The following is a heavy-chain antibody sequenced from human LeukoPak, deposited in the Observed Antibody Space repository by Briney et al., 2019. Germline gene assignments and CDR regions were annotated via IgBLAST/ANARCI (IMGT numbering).Heavy chain of an antibody. V-gene: IGHV3-48*01. CDR3: AREGTMIGARSNAFDI. J-gene: IGHJ3*02. Sequence: GGSLRLSCAASGFTFRSYSMNWVRQAPGKGVEWVSYISSSSSTIYYADSVKGRFTISRDNAKNSLYLQMNSLRAEDTAVYYCAREGTMIGARSNAFDIWGQGTMVTVSS. CDR2: ISSSSSTI. CDR1: GFTFRSYS. D-gene: IGHD3-22*01.